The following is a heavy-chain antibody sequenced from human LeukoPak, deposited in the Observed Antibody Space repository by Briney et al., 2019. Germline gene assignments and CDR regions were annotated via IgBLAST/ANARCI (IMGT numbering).Heavy chain of an antibody. J-gene: IGHJ4*02. Sequence: TSETLSLTCAVSGYSISSGYYWGWIRQPPGKGLEWIGEINHSGSTNYNPSLKSRVTISVDTSKNQFSLKLSSVTAADTAVYYCARGPEPYGRRRGAFVYWGQGTLVTVSS. D-gene: IGHD3-10*01. CDR1: GYSISSGYY. CDR3: ARGPEPYGRRRGAFVY. CDR2: INHSGST. V-gene: IGHV4-38-2*01.